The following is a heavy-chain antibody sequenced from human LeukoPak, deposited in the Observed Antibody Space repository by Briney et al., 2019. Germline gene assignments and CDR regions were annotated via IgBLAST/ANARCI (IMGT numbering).Heavy chain of an antibody. V-gene: IGHV4-31*03. CDR1: GGSISSGGYY. CDR3: AREVVYYDFWSGYYPDAFDI. D-gene: IGHD3-3*01. J-gene: IGHJ3*02. Sequence: SQTLSLTCTVSGGSISSGGYYWSWIRQHPGKGLEWIGYIYYSGSTYYNPSLKSRVTISVDTSKNQFSLKLSSVTAADTAVYYCAREVVYYDFWSGYYPDAFDIWGQGTMVTVSP. CDR2: IYYSGST.